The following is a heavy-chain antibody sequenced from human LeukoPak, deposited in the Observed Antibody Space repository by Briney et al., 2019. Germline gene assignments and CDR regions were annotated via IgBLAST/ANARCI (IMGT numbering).Heavy chain of an antibody. CDR2: ISSSGSTT. CDR3: ARGAYCSSTSCPTGYYGMDV. D-gene: IGHD2-2*01. V-gene: IGHV3-48*03. Sequence: GRSLRLSCAASGFTFSNYEMNWVRQAPGKGLEWVSFISSSGSTTYYADSVKGRFTISRDNAKNSLYLQMNSLRAEDTAVYYCARGAYCSSTSCPTGYYGMDVWGQGTTVTVSS. J-gene: IGHJ6*02. CDR1: GFTFSNYE.